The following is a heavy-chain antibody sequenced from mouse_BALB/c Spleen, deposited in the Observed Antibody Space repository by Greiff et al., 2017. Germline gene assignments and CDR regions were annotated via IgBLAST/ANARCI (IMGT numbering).Heavy chain of an antibody. CDR3: ARSIYDGYYGFAY. D-gene: IGHD2-3*01. J-gene: IGHJ3*01. Sequence: EVKLQESGGGLVQPGGSLKLSCAASGFTFSSYGMSWVRQTPDKRLELVATINSNGGSTYYPDSVKGRFTISRDNAKNTLYLQMSSLKSEDTAMYYCARSIYDGYYGFAYWGQGTLVTVSA. CDR1: GFTFSSYG. V-gene: IGHV5-6-3*01. CDR2: INSNGGST.